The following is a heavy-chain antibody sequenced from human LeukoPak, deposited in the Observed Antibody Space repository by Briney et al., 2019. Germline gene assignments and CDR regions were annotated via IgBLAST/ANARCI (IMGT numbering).Heavy chain of an antibody. Sequence: ASVKVSCKASGYTFTSYGISWVRQAPGQGLEWMGWISAYNGNTNYAQKLQGRVTMTRDTSISTAYMELSRLRSDDTAVYYCATTIIIAARHSGFDYWGQGTLVTVPS. D-gene: IGHD6-6*01. CDR2: ISAYNGNT. J-gene: IGHJ4*02. CDR3: ATTIIIAARHSGFDY. CDR1: GYTFTSYG. V-gene: IGHV1-18*01.